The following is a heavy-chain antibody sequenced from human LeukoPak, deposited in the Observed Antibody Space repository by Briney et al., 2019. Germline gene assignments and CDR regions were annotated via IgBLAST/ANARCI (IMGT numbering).Heavy chain of an antibody. J-gene: IGHJ4*02. CDR3: ARGTAIVVVTIDY. Sequence: SETLSLTCAVYGGSFSGYYWSWIRQSPGKGLEWIGEINHSGSTNYNPSLKSRVTISVDTSKNQFSLKLSSVTAADTAVYYCARGTAIVVVTIDYWGQGTLVTVSS. D-gene: IGHD3-22*01. CDR2: INHSGST. V-gene: IGHV4-34*01. CDR1: GGSFSGYY.